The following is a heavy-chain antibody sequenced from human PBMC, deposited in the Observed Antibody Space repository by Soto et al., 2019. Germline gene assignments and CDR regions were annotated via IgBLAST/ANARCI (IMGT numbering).Heavy chain of an antibody. Sequence: SETLSLTCTVSGGSISSYYWSWIRQPPGKGLEWIGYIYYSGSTNYNPSLKSRVTISVDTSKNQFSLKLSSVTAVDTAVYYCARVSYSSSWYYFDYWGQGTLVTVSS. J-gene: IGHJ4*02. CDR3: ARVSYSSSWYYFDY. CDR1: GGSISSYY. D-gene: IGHD6-13*01. CDR2: IYYSGST. V-gene: IGHV4-59*01.